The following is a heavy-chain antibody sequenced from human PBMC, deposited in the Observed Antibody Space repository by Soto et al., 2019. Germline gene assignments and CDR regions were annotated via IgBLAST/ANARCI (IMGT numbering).Heavy chain of an antibody. J-gene: IGHJ6*02. CDR3: ARRYYDSSGYHSGYYYGMDV. V-gene: IGHV3-30-3*01. CDR2: ISYDGSNK. Sequence: GGSVRLSCAASGFTFSSYAMHWVRQAPGKGLEWVAVISYDGSNKYYADSVKGRFTISRDNSKNTLYLQVNSLRAEDTAVYYCARRYYDSSGYHSGYYYGMDVWGQGGTVTVSS. D-gene: IGHD3-22*01. CDR1: GFTFSSYA.